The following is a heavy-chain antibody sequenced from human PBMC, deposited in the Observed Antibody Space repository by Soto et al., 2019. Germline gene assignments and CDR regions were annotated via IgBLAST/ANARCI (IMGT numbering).Heavy chain of an antibody. J-gene: IGHJ6*02. CDR1: GFTFDDYA. CDR2: INWNSETV. D-gene: IGHD5-12*01. CDR3: ARDQDLGGYDLRPMYGLDV. Sequence: GGSLRLSCATSGFTFDDYAMHWVRQIPGKGLEWVSGINWNSETVGYADSVKGRFTISRDSAKNSLYLQMTTLRPEDTALYFCARDQDLGGYDLRPMYGLDVWGQGTTVTVSS. V-gene: IGHV3-9*01.